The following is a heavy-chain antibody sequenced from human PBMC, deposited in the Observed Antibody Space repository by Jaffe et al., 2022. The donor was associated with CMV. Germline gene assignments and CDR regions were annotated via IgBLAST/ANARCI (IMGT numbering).Heavy chain of an antibody. CDR3: ARHSGPGDIGYYGMDV. D-gene: IGHD2-15*01. CDR1: GYTITDYW. Sequence: EVQLVQSGAEVKKPGESLKISCKVSGYTITDYWIAWVRQMPGKGLEWMGIIYPGDSDTRYSPSFQGQVTLSADKSIAIAYLQWSSLKASDTAVYYCARHSGPGDIGYYGMDVWGQGTTVTVSS. J-gene: IGHJ6*02. V-gene: IGHV5-51*01. CDR2: IYPGDSDT.